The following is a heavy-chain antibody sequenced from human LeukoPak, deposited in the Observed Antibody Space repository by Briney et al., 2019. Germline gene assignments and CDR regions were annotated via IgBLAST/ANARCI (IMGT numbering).Heavy chain of an antibody. D-gene: IGHD3-22*01. CDR1: GYTFTSYG. Sequence: ASVKVSCKASGYTFTSYGISWVRQAPGQGLEWMGWISAYNGNTNYAQKLQGRVTMTTDTSTSTAYMELRNLRSDDTAVYYCARGLEKYYYDSSGYLDYWGQGTLVTVSS. V-gene: IGHV1-18*01. CDR2: ISAYNGNT. CDR3: ARGLEKYYYDSSGYLDY. J-gene: IGHJ4*02.